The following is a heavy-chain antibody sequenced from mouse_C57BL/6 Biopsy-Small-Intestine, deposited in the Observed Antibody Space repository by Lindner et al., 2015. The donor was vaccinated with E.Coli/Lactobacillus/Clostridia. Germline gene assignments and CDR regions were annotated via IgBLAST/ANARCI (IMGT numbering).Heavy chain of an antibody. CDR3: ASTTVVYFDY. CDR2: ISSGGSYT. V-gene: IGHV5-6*01. D-gene: IGHD1-1*01. CDR1: GFTFSSYG. J-gene: IGHJ2*01. Sequence: VQLQESGGDLVKPGGSPKLSCAASGFTFSSYGMSWVRQTPDKRLEWVATISSGGSYTYYPDSVKGRFTISRDNAKNTLYLQMSSLKSEDTAMYYCASTTVVYFDYWGQGTTLTVSS.